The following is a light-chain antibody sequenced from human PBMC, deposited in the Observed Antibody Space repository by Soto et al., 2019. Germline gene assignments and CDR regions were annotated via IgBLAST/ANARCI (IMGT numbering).Light chain of an antibody. Sequence: SYELTQPPSVSVAPGKTARITCGGNNIGSKSVHWYQQKPGQAPVLVIYYDSDRPSGIPERFSGSNFGNTATLTISRVEAGEEADYYCQVWDSSSDHLYVFGTGTKLTVL. CDR2: YDS. J-gene: IGLJ1*01. V-gene: IGLV3-21*04. CDR1: NIGSKS. CDR3: QVWDSSSDHLYV.